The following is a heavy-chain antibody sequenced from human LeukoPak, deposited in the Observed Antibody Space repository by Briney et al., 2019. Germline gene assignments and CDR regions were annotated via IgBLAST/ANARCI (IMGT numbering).Heavy chain of an antibody. CDR3: ARVSGRLERQSDLDY. J-gene: IGHJ4*02. V-gene: IGHV3-21*01. Sequence: GRSLRPSRAASGLTSASFSMGSVPHAPGKGLEWVSSISGDSTYIYNAGSVKGRFTISRDNAQASLYLQMISLRADDTAVYYCARVSGRLERQSDLDYWGQGTLVIVSS. CDR1: GLTSASFS. CDR2: ISGDSTYI. D-gene: IGHD1-1*01.